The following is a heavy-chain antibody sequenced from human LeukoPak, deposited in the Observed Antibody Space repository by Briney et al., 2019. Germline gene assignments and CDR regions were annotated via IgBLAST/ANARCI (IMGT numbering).Heavy chain of an antibody. CDR2: IYHSGST. CDR3: ARDSVPWTYSYGSDAFDI. J-gene: IGHJ3*02. D-gene: IGHD5-18*01. V-gene: IGHV4-38-2*02. Sequence: SETLSLTCTVSGYSISSGYYWGWIRQPPGKGLEWIGSIYHSGSTYYNPSLKSRVTISVDTSKNQFSLKLSSVTAADTAVYYCARDSVPWTYSYGSDAFDIWGQGTMVTVSS. CDR1: GYSISSGYY.